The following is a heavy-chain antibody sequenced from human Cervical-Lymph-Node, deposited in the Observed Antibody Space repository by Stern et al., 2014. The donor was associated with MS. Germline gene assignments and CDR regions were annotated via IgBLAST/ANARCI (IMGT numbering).Heavy chain of an antibody. CDR3: AREVAGHRLGMMDV. CDR2: INPSGGST. D-gene: IGHD6-19*01. Sequence: AQLVESGAEEKKPGASAKVSCQAYGHNFTSYYMHSVRQDPGQALEWMGIINPSGGSTSYAQKVQGRVTMTRDTSTSTVYMELSSLRSEDTAVYYCAREVAGHRLGMMDVWGQGTTVTVSS. V-gene: IGHV1-46*01. CDR1: GHNFTSYY. J-gene: IGHJ6*02.